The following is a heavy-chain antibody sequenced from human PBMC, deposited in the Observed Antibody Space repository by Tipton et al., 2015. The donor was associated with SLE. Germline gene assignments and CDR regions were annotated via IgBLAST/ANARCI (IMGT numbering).Heavy chain of an antibody. CDR2: ISGRGDGT. CDR3: AKESPDYYYMDV. CDR1: GFTLSSSD. J-gene: IGHJ6*03. V-gene: IGHV3-23*01. Sequence: SLRLSCAAFGFTLSSSDMYWVRQAPGKGLEWVSAISGRGDGTYYADSVKGRFTISRDNSKNTLYLQMNSLRAEDTAVYYCAKESPDYYYMDVWGKGTTVTVSS.